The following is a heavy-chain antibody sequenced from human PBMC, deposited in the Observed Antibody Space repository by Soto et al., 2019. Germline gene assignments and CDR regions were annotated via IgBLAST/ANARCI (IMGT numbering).Heavy chain of an antibody. V-gene: IGHV4-31*03. CDR1: GGSISSGGYY. Sequence: QVQLQESGPGLVKPSQTLSLTCTVSGGSISSGGYYWSWIRQHPGKGLEWIGYIYYSGSTYYNPSLKSRVTISVDTSKNQFSLKLSSVTAADTVVYYCARWGNVLRYFDWKGYYYYGMDVWGQGTTVTVSS. D-gene: IGHD3-9*01. J-gene: IGHJ6*02. CDR3: ARWGNVLRYFDWKGYYYYGMDV. CDR2: IYYSGST.